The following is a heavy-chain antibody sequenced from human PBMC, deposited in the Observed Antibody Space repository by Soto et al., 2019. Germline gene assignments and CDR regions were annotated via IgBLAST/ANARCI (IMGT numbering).Heavy chain of an antibody. CDR3: ARGDREDILVVVGARPGEYGIDI. Sequence: GGSLRLSCAASGFTFRNHAMHWVRQAPGKGLECLAVIAYDGSNAFYRDSVKGRFPISRDNSKNTLYLHMNSLRSEDTGVYYCARGDREDILVVVGARPGEYGIDIWGQGTTVTVSS. CDR1: GFTFRNHA. J-gene: IGHJ6*02. D-gene: IGHD2-15*01. CDR2: IAYDGSNA. V-gene: IGHV3-30-3*01.